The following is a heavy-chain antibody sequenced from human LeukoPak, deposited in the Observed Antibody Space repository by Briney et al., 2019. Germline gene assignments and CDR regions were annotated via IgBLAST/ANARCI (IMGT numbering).Heavy chain of an antibody. CDR2: ISGSSTAT. Sequence: GGSLRLSCAASEFTFMSYAMSWVRQAPGKGLEWVSTISGSSTATYYADSVKGRFTISRDNSQNKLYLQMNSLRAEDTAVCYCAKEYTSGWYFLGYYSYYYMDVWGKGTTVSVSS. J-gene: IGHJ6*03. CDR1: EFTFMSYA. CDR3: AKEYTSGWYFLGYYSYYYMDV. D-gene: IGHD6-19*01. V-gene: IGHV3-23*01.